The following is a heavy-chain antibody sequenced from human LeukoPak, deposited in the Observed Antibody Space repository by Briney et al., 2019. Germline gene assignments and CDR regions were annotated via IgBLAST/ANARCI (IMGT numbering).Heavy chain of an antibody. CDR1: GFTFSSYA. CDR3: AKDEDYYDSSLTDY. J-gene: IGHJ4*02. Sequence: PGRSLRLSCAASGFTFSSYAMHWVRQAPGKGLEWVAVISYDGSNKYYADSVKGRFTISRDNSKNTLYLQMNSLRAEDTAVYYCAKDEDYYDSSLTDYWGQGTLVTVSS. V-gene: IGHV3-30-3*02. D-gene: IGHD3-22*01. CDR2: ISYDGSNK.